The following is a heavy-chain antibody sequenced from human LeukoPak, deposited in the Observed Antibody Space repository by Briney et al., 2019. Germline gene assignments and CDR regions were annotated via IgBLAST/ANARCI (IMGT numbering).Heavy chain of an antibody. J-gene: IGHJ4*02. CDR1: GFTFSTYW. CDR3: ARVPGGGATVSFDY. V-gene: IGHV3-74*01. Sequence: TGGSLRLSCAASGFTFSTYWMYWVRQAPGKGLLWVSRISSDGSSTSYADSVKGRFTISRDNARNTLYLQMSSLRAEDTAVYYCARVPGGGATVSFDYWGQGTLVTVSS. CDR2: ISSDGSST. D-gene: IGHD1-26*01.